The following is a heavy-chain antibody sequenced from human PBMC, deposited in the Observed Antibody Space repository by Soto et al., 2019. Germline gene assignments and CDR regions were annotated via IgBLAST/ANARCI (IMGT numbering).Heavy chain of an antibody. J-gene: IGHJ4*02. CDR2: IYHSGST. CDR3: ARGYCSSTSCYEFDY. D-gene: IGHD2-2*01. CDR1: GGSISSYY. V-gene: IGHV4-59*01. Sequence: SETLSLTCTVSGGSISSYYWSWIRQPPGKGLEWIGEIYHSGSTNYNPSLKSRVTISVDTSKKQFSLKLTSVTAADTAMYYCARGYCSSTSCYEFDYWGQGTLVTVSS.